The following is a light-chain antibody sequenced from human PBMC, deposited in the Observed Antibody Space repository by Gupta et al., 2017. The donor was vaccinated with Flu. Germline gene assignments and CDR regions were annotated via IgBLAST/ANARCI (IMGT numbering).Light chain of an antibody. V-gene: IGKV3-11*01. CDR1: QSVTSD. J-gene: IGKJ5*01. CDR2: DAS. Sequence: SHATLFLSPGERAALSCRASQSVTSDLAGYQQKPGQAPRLLIFDASNRATGIPARFSGSGSGTEFTLTISSLEPEDFAVYYCQQRSSGHTFGQGTRLEIK. CDR3: QQRSSGHT.